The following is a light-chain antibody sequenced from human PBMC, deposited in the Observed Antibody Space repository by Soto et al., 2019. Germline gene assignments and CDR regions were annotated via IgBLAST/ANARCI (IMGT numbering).Light chain of an antibody. V-gene: IGKV1-9*01. CDR1: QGISSY. CDR2: GAS. CDR3: QQVNTYPLT. J-gene: IGKJ4*01. Sequence: DIQVTQSPSFLSASVGDRVTITCRASQGISSYLAWYQQKPGKAPKLLIYGASTLQSGVRSSFSGSGSGTQFSLTISSLQPEDFATYYCQQVNTYPLTFGGGTKVEIK.